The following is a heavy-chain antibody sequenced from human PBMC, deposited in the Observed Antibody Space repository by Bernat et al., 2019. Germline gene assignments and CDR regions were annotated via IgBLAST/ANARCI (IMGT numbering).Heavy chain of an antibody. D-gene: IGHD2-15*01. CDR2: ISYDGSNK. CDR1: GFTFNTYG. Sequence: QVQLVESGGGVVQPGRSLRLSCAASGFTFNTYGMHWVRQAPGKGLEWVAVISYDGSNKYFADSMKGRFTISRDNSKNTLYLQMNSLRVEDTAVYYCAKGFSSWVVVAAVSHWGQGILVTVSS. CDR3: AKGFSSWVVVAAVSH. J-gene: IGHJ4*02. V-gene: IGHV3-30*18.